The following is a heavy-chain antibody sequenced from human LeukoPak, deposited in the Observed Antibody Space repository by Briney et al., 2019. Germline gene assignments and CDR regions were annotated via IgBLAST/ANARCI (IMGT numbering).Heavy chain of an antibody. Sequence: PGGSLRLSCAASGFTFSSYTMSWVRQAPGKGLEWVSAISGSGGSTYYADSVKGRFTISRDNSKNTLYLQMNSLRAEDTAVYYCAKEMGSSWRKTAFDYWGQGTLVTVSS. CDR1: GFTFSSYT. V-gene: IGHV3-23*01. J-gene: IGHJ4*02. CDR3: AKEMGSSWRKTAFDY. D-gene: IGHD6-13*01. CDR2: ISGSGGST.